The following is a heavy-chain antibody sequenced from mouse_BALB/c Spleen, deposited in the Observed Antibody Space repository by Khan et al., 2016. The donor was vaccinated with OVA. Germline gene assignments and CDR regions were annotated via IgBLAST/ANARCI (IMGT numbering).Heavy chain of an antibody. Sequence: QVQLQQSGAELARPGASVKMSCKASGYIFTSYMMHWVKQRPGQGLEWIGDINPSSGYNNYNQKFKDKATLTADKSSSTAYMQLSSLTSEDSAVDYCTRGGYGSFGYWGKGTLVTVSA. CDR3: TRGGYGSFGY. D-gene: IGHD1-1*01. CDR2: INPSSGYN. J-gene: IGHJ3*01. V-gene: IGHV1-4*01. CDR1: GYIFTSYM.